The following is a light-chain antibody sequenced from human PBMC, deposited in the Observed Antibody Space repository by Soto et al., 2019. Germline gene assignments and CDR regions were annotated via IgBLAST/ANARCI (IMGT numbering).Light chain of an antibody. J-gene: IGKJ1*01. CDR2: AAS. CDR3: QKYDSAPWT. Sequence: DIQMTQSPSSLSASVRDSVTITCRASQGISNYLSWYQQKPGKVPKLLIYAASTLHSGVPSRFSGSGSGTDVTLTISSLQPEDVATYYCQKYDSAPWTFGQGTKVEIK. CDR1: QGISNY. V-gene: IGKV1-27*01.